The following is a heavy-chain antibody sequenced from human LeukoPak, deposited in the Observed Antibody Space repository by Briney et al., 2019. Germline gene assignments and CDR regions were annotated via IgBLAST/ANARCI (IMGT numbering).Heavy chain of an antibody. CDR2: ISSSSSYI. CDR3: ARDSLAWSSSPDY. D-gene: IGHD3-3*01. CDR1: GFTFSSYS. J-gene: IGHJ4*02. Sequence: PGGSLRLSCAASGFTFSSYSMNWVRQAPGNGLEWVSSISSSSSYIYYADSVKGRFTISRDNAKNSLYLQMNSLRAEDTAVYYCARDSLAWSSSPDYWGQGTLVTVSS. V-gene: IGHV3-21*01.